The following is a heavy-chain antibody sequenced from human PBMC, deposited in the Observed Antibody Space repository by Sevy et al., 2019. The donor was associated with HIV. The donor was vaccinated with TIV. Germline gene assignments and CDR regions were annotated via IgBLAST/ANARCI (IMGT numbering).Heavy chain of an antibody. CDR2: IYSGDST. Sequence: GGSLRLSCAASGFSVSNSYMSWVRQAPGKGLQWVSVIYSGDSTYYTDSVKGRFTISRDNSKNTLYLQMNSLRAEDTAVYYCAKDPGYSSDWYALAFYFDYWGQGTLVTVSS. V-gene: IGHV3-53*05. CDR3: AKDPGYSSDWYALAFYFDY. D-gene: IGHD6-13*01. J-gene: IGHJ4*02. CDR1: GFSVSNSY.